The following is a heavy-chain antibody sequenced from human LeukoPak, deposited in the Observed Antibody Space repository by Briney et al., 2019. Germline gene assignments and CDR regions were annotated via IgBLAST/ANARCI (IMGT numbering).Heavy chain of an antibody. V-gene: IGHV3-66*01. D-gene: IGHD1-26*01. CDR3: TRDLNRGSYHWFDP. J-gene: IGHJ5*02. CDR1: GLIVTNNY. CDR2: LYTGGSA. Sequence: PGGSLRLSCAASGLIVTNNYMSWVRQAPGKGLEWVSVLYTGGSADYADSVKGRFTISRDSSNNTLYLQMSSLRPEDTAIYYCTRDLNRGSYHWFDPWGQGTPVTVSS.